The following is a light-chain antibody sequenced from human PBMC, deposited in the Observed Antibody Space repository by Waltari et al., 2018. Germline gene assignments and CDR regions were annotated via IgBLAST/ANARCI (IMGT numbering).Light chain of an antibody. V-gene: IGKV1-33*01. CDR1: QGINNY. CDR3: QQYNNSPLT. J-gene: IGKJ4*01. Sequence: DIQMTQSPSSLSASVGDRVTITCRASQGINNYLSWYQQKPGKAPKHLIYYASSWETGVPSRFSGSRSGTDYTLTISSLQPEDIATYYCQQYNNSPLTFGGGTKVEIK. CDR2: YAS.